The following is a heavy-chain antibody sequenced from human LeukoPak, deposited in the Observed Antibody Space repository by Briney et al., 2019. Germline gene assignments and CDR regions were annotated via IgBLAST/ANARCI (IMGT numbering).Heavy chain of an antibody. D-gene: IGHD3-10*01. CDR2: INPNNGGR. CDR1: GYTFTDYY. V-gene: IGHV1-2*02. CDR3: ARDHGLYGSGSYSFDY. Sequence: ASVKVSCKASGYTFTDYYMHWVRQAPGQGLEWVGWINPNNGGRIYAQKFQGRVTITADKSTSTAYMELSSLRSEDTAVYYCARDHGLYGSGSYSFDYWGQGTLVTVSS. J-gene: IGHJ4*02.